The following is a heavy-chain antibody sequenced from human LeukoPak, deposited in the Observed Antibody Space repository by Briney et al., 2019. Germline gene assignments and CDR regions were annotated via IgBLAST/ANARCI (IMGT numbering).Heavy chain of an antibody. CDR1: GFTFRNYW. V-gene: IGHV3-7*01. Sequence: PGGSLRLSCTASGFTFRNYWMSWVRQAPGKGLECVAYINEDGSDKNYVDSVKGRFTISRDNAKSSLYLQMNSLRVEDTAVYYCVRGTRSNSFWGQGTLVTVSS. J-gene: IGHJ4*02. CDR3: VRGTRSNSF. CDR2: INEDGSDK. D-gene: IGHD6-6*01.